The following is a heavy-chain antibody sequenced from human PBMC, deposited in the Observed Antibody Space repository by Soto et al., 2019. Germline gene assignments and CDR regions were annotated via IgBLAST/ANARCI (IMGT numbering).Heavy chain of an antibody. Sequence: ASVKVSCKASGYTFTSYDINWVRQATGQGLEWMGWMNPNSGNTGYAQKFQGRVTMTRNTSISTAYMELSSLRSEDTAVYYCARAVVVVAATPGEYYYYYYMDVWGKGTTVTVSS. V-gene: IGHV1-8*01. D-gene: IGHD2-15*01. CDR3: ARAVVVVAATPGEYYYYYYMDV. J-gene: IGHJ6*03. CDR2: MNPNSGNT. CDR1: GYTFTSYD.